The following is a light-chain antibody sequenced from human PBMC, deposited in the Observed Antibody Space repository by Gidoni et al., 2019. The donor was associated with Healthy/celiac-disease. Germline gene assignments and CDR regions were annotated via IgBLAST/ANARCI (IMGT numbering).Light chain of an antibody. CDR1: QSVSSY. Sequence: IVLIQSPATLSLSPGERAPLSCRASQSVSSYLAWYQQKPGQAPRLLIYDASNRATDIPARFSGSGSGTDFTLTISSLEPEDFAVYYCQQRGNWPPWTFGQGTKVEIK. J-gene: IGKJ1*01. CDR2: DAS. CDR3: QQRGNWPPWT. V-gene: IGKV3-11*01.